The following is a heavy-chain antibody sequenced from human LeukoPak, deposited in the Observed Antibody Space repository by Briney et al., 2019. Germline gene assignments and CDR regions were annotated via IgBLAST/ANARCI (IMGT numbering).Heavy chain of an antibody. CDR2: IYTSGST. J-gene: IGHJ4*02. Sequence: SETLSLTCTVSGGSISSGSYYWSWIRQPAGKGLEWIGRIYTSGSTNYNPSLKSRVTISVDTSKNQFSLKLSSVTAADTAVYYCATEAGLQSRTLDYWGQGTLVTVSS. D-gene: IGHD4-11*01. V-gene: IGHV4-61*02. CDR1: GGSISSGSYY. CDR3: ATEAGLQSRTLDY.